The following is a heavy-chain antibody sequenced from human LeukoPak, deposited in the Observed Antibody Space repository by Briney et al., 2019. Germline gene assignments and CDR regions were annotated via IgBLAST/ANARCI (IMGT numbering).Heavy chain of an antibody. Sequence: PGGSLRLSCAASGFTFSSYSMNWVRLAPGKGLEWVSYISSASGSIYYADSVKGRFTISRDNAKNSLFLQMNSLRAEDTAVYYCARLPAYCSSTSCYYDYWGQGTLVTVSS. V-gene: IGHV3-48*04. J-gene: IGHJ4*02. CDR3: ARLPAYCSSTSCYYDY. CDR1: GFTFSSYS. CDR2: ISSASGSI. D-gene: IGHD2-2*01.